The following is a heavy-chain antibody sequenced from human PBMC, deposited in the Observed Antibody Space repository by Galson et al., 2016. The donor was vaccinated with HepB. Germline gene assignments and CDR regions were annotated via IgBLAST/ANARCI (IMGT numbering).Heavy chain of an antibody. CDR2: VSRDATTT. V-gene: IGHV3-30-3*01. J-gene: IGHJ4*02. Sequence: SLRLSCAASGFTFSSYAMNWVRQAPGKGLEWVAVVSRDATTTYHADSVKGRFTISRDNSRSTLYLQMNSLRAEDTAVYYCAKGNVLPDNWGQGTLVTVSS. CDR3: AKGNVLPDN. CDR1: GFTFSSYA. D-gene: IGHD3-10*02.